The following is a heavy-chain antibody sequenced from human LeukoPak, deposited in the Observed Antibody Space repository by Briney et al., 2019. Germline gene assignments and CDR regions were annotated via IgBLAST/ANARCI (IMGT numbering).Heavy chain of an antibody. CDR3: ARGLQETLAWLKAFSAFDI. CDR1: GYTFTSYG. V-gene: IGHV1-18*01. CDR2: ISAYNGNT. Sequence: ASVKVSCKASGYTFTSYGISWVRQAPGQGLEWMGWISAYNGNTNYAQRLQGRVTMTTDTSTSTAYMELRSLRSDDTAVYYCARGLQETLAWLKAFSAFDIWGQGTMVTVSS. D-gene: IGHD4-11*01. J-gene: IGHJ3*02.